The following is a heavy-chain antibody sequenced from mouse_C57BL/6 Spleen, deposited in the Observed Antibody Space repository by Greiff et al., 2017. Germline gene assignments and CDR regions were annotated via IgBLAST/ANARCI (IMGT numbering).Heavy chain of an antibody. CDR3: TSQGNYSNYWYFDV. J-gene: IGHJ1*03. CDR1: GYTFTSYW. V-gene: IGHV1-5*01. Sequence: EVQLQQSGTVLARPGASVKMSCKTSGYTFTSYWMHWVKQRPGQGLEWIGAIYPGNSDTSYNQKFKGKAKLTAVTSASTAYMELSSLTNEDSAVYYCTSQGNYSNYWYFDVWGTGTTVTVSS. D-gene: IGHD2-5*01. CDR2: IYPGNSDT.